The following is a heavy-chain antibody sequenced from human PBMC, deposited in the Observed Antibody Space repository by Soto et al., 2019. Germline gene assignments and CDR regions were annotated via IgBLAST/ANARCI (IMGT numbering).Heavy chain of an antibody. D-gene: IGHD6-13*01. CDR1: GYTFTSYG. CDR2: ISAYNGNT. Sequence: ASVKVSCKASGYTFTSYGISWVRQAPGQGLEWMGWISAYNGNTNYAQKLQGGVTMTTDTSTSTAYMELRSLRSDDTAVYYCAISIAAAGSFDYWGQGTLVTVSS. V-gene: IGHV1-18*01. J-gene: IGHJ4*02. CDR3: AISIAAAGSFDY.